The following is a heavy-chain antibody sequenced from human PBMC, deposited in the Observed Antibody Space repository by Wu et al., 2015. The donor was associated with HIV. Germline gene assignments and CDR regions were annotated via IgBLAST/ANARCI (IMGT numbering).Heavy chain of an antibody. CDR2: IIPLYGTT. V-gene: IGHV1-69*13. CDR3: ARDNYGQHGLYEYYGMDV. Sequence: QVQLVQSGAEVKMPGSSVKVSCKSSGGTFSNFGVSWVRQAPGRGLEWMGRIIPLYGTTNYAPKFQGRVTLTADASTSTAYTELNNLRSEDTAVYYCARDNYGQHGLYEYYGMDVWGQGTTVTVSS. J-gene: IGHJ6*02. CDR1: GGTFSNFG. D-gene: IGHD2-8*01.